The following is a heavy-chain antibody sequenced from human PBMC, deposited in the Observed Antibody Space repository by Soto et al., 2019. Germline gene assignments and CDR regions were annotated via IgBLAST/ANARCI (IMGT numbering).Heavy chain of an antibody. J-gene: IGHJ5*02. D-gene: IGHD3-10*01. V-gene: IGHV4-31*03. CDR2: IYYSGST. CDR1: GGSISSGGYY. CDR3: AIFRVVRGVIITNWFAP. Sequence: SETLSLTCTVSGGSISSGGYYWSWIRQHPGKGLEWIGYIYYSGSTYYNPSLKSRVTISVDTSKNQFSLKLSSVTAADTAVYYCAIFRVVRGVIITNWFAPWGQGTLVTVSS.